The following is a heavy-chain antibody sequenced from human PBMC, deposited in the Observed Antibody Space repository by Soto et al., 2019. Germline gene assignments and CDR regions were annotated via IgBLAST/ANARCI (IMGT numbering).Heavy chain of an antibody. D-gene: IGHD6-19*01. CDR2: ISAYNGNT. CDR1: GYTFTSYG. CDR3: ARGEGLRYSSGWANFQH. Sequence: ASVKVSCKASGYTFTSYGISWVRQAPGQGLEWMGWISAYNGNTNYAQKLQGRVTMTTDTSTSTAYMELRSLRSDDTAVYYCARGEGLRYSSGWANFQHWGQGTLVTVSS. J-gene: IGHJ1*01. V-gene: IGHV1-18*01.